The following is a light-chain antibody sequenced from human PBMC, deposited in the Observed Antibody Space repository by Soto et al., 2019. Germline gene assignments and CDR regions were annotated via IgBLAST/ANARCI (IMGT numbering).Light chain of an antibody. CDR2: KAS. Sequence: DIQMTQSPSTLSGSVGDRVTITCRASQTISSWSALYQQKPGKAPKLLIYKASTLKSGVPSRFSGSGSGTEFTLTISSLQPDDFATYYCQHYNSYSEAFGQGTKVDIK. CDR1: QTISSW. V-gene: IGKV1-5*03. CDR3: QHYNSYSEA. J-gene: IGKJ1*01.